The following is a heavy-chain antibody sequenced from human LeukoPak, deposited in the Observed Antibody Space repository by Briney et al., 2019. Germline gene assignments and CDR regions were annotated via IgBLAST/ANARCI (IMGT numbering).Heavy chain of an antibody. V-gene: IGHV3-21*01. D-gene: IGHD3-10*01. CDR2: ISSSSSYI. Sequence: KPGGSLRLSCAASGFTFSSYSMNWVRQAPGKGLEWVSSISSSSSYIYYADSVKGRFTISRDNAKNSLYLQMNSLRAEDTAVYSCASEWFGELFYWGQGTLVTVSS. CDR3: ASEWFGELFY. J-gene: IGHJ4*02. CDR1: GFTFSSYS.